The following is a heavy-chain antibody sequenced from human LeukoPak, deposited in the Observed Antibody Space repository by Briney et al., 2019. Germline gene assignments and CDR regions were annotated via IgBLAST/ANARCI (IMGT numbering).Heavy chain of an antibody. D-gene: IGHD3-9*01. CDR3: ASTLIDLVDY. CDR2: IYHSGST. Sequence: SQTLSLTCAVSGGSISSGGYSWSWIRQPLGKGLEWIGYIYHSGSTYYTPSLKSRVTISVDRSKNQFSLILSSVTAADTAVYYCASTLIDLVDYWGQGILVTVSS. CDR1: GGSISSGGYS. J-gene: IGHJ4*02. V-gene: IGHV4-30-2*01.